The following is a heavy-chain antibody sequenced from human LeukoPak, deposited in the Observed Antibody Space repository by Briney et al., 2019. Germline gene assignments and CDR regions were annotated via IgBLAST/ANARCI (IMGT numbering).Heavy chain of an antibody. CDR3: AREGVYCSSTSCYWWFDP. V-gene: IGHV3-30-3*01. Sequence: PGGSLRLSCAASGFTFSSYAMHWVRQAPGKGLEWVAVISYDGSNKYYADSVKGRFTISRDNSKNTLYLQMNSLRAEDTAVYYCAREGVYCSSTSCYWWFDPWGQGTLVTVSS. CDR2: ISYDGSNK. J-gene: IGHJ5*02. D-gene: IGHD2-2*01. CDR1: GFTFSSYA.